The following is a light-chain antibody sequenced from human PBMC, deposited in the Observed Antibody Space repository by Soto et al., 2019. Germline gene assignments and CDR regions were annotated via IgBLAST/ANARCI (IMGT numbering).Light chain of an antibody. J-gene: IGKJ1*01. CDR3: QNYNSYSEA. Sequence: DAQMSQSPSTLSASVGDRVTITCRASQSISSWLAWYQQKPGKAPKLLIYKASTLKSGVPSRFSGSGSGTEFTLTISSLQPDEFATYYCQNYNSYSEAVGQGNKVDIK. CDR1: QSISSW. CDR2: KAS. V-gene: IGKV1-5*03.